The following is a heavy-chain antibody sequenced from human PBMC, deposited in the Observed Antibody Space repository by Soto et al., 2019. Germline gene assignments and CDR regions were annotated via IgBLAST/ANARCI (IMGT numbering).Heavy chain of an antibody. CDR1: GGSFSGYS. Sequence: SETLSLTCAVYGGSFSGYSWTWIRQPPGTGLEWIGEINHSGSTNYNPSLLSRVTISVDTSKNEFSLRLSSVTAADTAVYYCARLNGYCISTNCHGYYGMDVWGQGTTVTVSS. CDR3: ARLNGYCISTNCHGYYGMDV. J-gene: IGHJ6*02. V-gene: IGHV4-34*01. D-gene: IGHD2-2*03. CDR2: INHSGST.